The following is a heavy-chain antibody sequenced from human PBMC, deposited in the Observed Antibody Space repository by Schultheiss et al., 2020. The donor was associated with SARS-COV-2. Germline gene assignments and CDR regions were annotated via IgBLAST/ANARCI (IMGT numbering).Heavy chain of an antibody. CDR2: ISWNSGSI. D-gene: IGHD3-22*01. J-gene: IGHJ6*02. Sequence: SLKISCAASGLTFDDAMHWVRQAPGKGLEWVSGISWNSGSIGYADSVKGRFTISRDNAKNSLYLQMNSLRAEDTAVYYCARRRYDSSGYSVVESAYYYGMDVWGQGTTVTVSS. CDR3: ARRRYDSSGYSVVESAYYYGMDV. CDR1: GLTFDDA. V-gene: IGHV3-9*01.